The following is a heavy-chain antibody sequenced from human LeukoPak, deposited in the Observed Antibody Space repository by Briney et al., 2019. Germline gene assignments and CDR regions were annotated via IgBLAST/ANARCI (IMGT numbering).Heavy chain of an antibody. J-gene: IGHJ6*02. CDR2: IIPIFGTA. V-gene: IGHV1-69*13. CDR1: GYTFTIFH. Sequence: ASVKVSCKASGYTFTIFHIHWVRQAPGQGLEWMGGIIPIFGTANYAQKFQGRVTITADESTSTAYMELSSLRSEDTAVYYCARVRALDIVVVVAAPYYYYGMDVWGQGTTVTVSS. CDR3: ARVRALDIVVVVAAPYYYYGMDV. D-gene: IGHD2-15*01.